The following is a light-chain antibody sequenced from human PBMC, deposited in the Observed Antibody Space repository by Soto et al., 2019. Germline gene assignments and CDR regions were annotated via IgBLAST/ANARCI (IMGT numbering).Light chain of an antibody. CDR2: GAS. Sequence: EIVMTQSPATLSVSPGERATLACRASQSVNSNLAWYQQKPGQAPRLLIYGASTRTTGIPASFSGSGSGTECTLTISSRASEGFAVYYWQEYNNWPPLNFGGGTKVEI. J-gene: IGKJ4*01. CDR3: QEYNNWPPLN. CDR1: QSVNSN. V-gene: IGKV3-15*01.